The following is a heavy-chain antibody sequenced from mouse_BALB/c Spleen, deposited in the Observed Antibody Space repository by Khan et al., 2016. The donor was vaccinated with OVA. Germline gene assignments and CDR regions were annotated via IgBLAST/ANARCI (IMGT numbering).Heavy chain of an antibody. V-gene: IGHV5-6*01. CDR3: ARHRFTTPTAWFAY. J-gene: IGHJ3*01. CDR1: GFTFSSYG. Sequence: EVHLVESGGDLVKPGGSLNLSCEASGFTFSSYGMSWLRQTPDKRLEWVATISNGGSYTYYPDSVKGGLTISRDNAKNTLYLQMSSLKSEDTAMYYCARHRFTTPTAWFAYWGQGTLVTVSA. CDR2: ISNGGSYT. D-gene: IGHD1-2*01.